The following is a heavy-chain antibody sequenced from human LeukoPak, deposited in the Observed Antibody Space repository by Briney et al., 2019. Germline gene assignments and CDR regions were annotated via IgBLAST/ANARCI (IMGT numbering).Heavy chain of an antibody. Sequence: SETLSLTCAVYGGSFSSYYWSWIRQPPGKGLEWIGYIYYSGSTNYNPSLKSRVTISVDTSKNQFSLKLSSVTAADTAVYYCAREGSNPYYYYMDVWGKGTTVTISS. CDR3: AREGSNPYYYYMDV. CDR1: GGSFSSYY. J-gene: IGHJ6*03. V-gene: IGHV4-59*01. CDR2: IYYSGST. D-gene: IGHD1-26*01.